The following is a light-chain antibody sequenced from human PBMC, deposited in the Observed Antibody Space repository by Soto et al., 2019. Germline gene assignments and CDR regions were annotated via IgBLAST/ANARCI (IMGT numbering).Light chain of an antibody. V-gene: IGKV3-15*01. CDR3: QQYNNWPLT. CDR1: QSVSRN. J-gene: IGKJ4*01. Sequence: ETVMTQSPATLSVSPGERTTLSCRASQSVSRNLAWYQQRPGQTPRLLFYGASTRATGIPARFSASGSGTEFTLTISSLQSEDFAVYDCQQYNNWPLTFGGGTKVAIE. CDR2: GAS.